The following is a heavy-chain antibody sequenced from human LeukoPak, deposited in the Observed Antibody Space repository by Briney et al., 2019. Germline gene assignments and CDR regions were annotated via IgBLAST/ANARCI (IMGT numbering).Heavy chain of an antibody. J-gene: IGHJ4*02. CDR3: ARLKEGIDY. Sequence: SETLSLTCAASGGSISGSSYFWGWIRQPPGKGLEWIGSIYYSGNTYYNPSLKSRVTISVDTSKNQFSLKLSSVTAADTAVYYCARLKEGIDYWGQGTLVTVSS. CDR2: IYYSGNT. CDR1: GGSISGSSYF. D-gene: IGHD3-10*01. V-gene: IGHV4-39*01.